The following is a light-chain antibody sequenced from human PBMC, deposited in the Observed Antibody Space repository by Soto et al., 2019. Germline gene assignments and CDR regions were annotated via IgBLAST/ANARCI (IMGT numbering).Light chain of an antibody. CDR3: QQSYSTPPIT. CDR2: AAS. V-gene: IGKV1-39*01. Sequence: DIQMTQSPSSLSASVGDRVTITCRASQSISNSLNWYQQKPGRAPKLLIYAASTLQSGVPSRFSGSGSGTDFTLTISSLQPEDFATYYCQQSYSTPPITFGQGTRLEIK. J-gene: IGKJ5*01. CDR1: QSISNS.